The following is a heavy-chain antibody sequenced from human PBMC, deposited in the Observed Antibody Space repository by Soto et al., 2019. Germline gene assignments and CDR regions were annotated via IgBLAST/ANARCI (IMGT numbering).Heavy chain of an antibody. J-gene: IGHJ4*02. CDR3: VKDRIAARPIYFDY. CDR2: ISSNGGST. CDR1: GFIFSNYW. V-gene: IGHV3-64D*06. Sequence: GWSLRLSCAASGFIFSNYWMHWVRQAPGKGLEYVSAISSNGGSTYYADSVKGRFTISRDNSKNTLYLQMSSLRAEDTSVYYCVKDRIAARPIYFDYWGQGTLVTVSS. D-gene: IGHD6-6*01.